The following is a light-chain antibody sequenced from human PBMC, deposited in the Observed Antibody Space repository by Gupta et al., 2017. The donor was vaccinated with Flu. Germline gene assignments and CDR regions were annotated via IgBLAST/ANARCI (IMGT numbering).Light chain of an antibody. CDR2: STT. Sequence: VTLTCGLGSDSVSSNNYPSWYQQAPGQAPRSLIYSTTARSAGVPDRFSGSIGGNKAALTITGAQADDESDYYCVLYMGNGISVFGGGTKLTVL. CDR3: VLYMGNGISV. CDR1: SDSVSSNNY. V-gene: IGLV8-61*01. J-gene: IGLJ3*02.